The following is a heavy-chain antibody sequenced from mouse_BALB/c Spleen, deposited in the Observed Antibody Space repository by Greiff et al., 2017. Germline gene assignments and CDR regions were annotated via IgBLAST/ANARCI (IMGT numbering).Heavy chain of an antibody. V-gene: IGHV1-80*01. CDR1: GYAFSSYW. CDR3: ARRVTTVPYWYFDV. D-gene: IGHD1-1*01. J-gene: IGHJ1*01. CDR2: IYPGDGDT. Sequence: VQLQQSGAELVRPGSSVKISCKASGYAFSSYWMNWVKQRPGQGLEWIGQIYPGDGDTNYNGKFKGKATLTADKSSSTAYMQLSSLTSEDSAVYFCARRVTTVPYWYFDVWGAGTTVTVSS.